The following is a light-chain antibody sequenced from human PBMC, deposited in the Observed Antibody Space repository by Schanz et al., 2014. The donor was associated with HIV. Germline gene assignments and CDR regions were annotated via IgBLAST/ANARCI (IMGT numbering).Light chain of an antibody. CDR2: NSY. V-gene: IGLV1-44*01. J-gene: IGLJ2*01. CDR1: SSNIGSNA. CDR3: AAWDDSLSGPV. Sequence: QSVLTQPPSASGTPGQRVTISCSVSSSNIGSNAVNWFQHLPGTAPKLLIYNSYHRPSGVPDRFSGSGSGTSASLAISGLQSDDEGDYYCAAWDDSLSGPVFGGGTKLTVL.